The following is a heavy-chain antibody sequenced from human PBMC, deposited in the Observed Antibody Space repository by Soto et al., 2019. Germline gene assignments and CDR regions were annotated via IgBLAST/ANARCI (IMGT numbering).Heavy chain of an antibody. J-gene: IGHJ4*02. V-gene: IGHV3-30-3*01. Sequence: QVQLVESGGGVVQPERSLRLSCAASGFTFSNYAMHWVRQARGTGLEWVAVISNDGSNPYYADSVKGRFTISRDNSKNTLYLQMTSLRPEDTAVYYCARTGYDSSGYFVEYYFDYWGQGTLVTVSS. D-gene: IGHD3-22*01. CDR2: ISNDGSNP. CDR3: ARTGYDSSGYFVEYYFDY. CDR1: GFTFSNYA.